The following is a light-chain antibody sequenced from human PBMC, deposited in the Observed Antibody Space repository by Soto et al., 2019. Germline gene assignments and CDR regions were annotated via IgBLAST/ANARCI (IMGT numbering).Light chain of an antibody. J-gene: IGLJ2*01. CDR1: ISDVGGYNY. Sequence: SALTQPPSASGTPWQSVTISCTGTISDVGGYNYVSWYQQHPGKAPKLMIYEVSERPSGVPDRFSGSKSGNTASLTVSGLQAEDEADYYCGSYAGFNNYVAFGGGTQLTVL. CDR2: EVS. CDR3: GSYAGFNNYVA. V-gene: IGLV2-8*01.